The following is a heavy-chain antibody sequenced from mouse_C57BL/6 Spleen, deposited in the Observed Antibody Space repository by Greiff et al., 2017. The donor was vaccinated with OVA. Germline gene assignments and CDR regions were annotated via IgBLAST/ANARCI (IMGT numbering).Heavy chain of an antibody. CDR3: ARKYGNHWYFDV. CDR2: IDPSDSYT. D-gene: IGHD2-1*01. J-gene: IGHJ1*03. Sequence: QVQLQQSGAELVMPGASVKLSCKASGYTFTSYWMHWVKQRPGQGLEWIGEIDPSDSYTNYNQKFKGKSTLTVDKSSSTAYMQLSSLTSEDSAVYYCARKYGNHWYFDVWGTGTTVTVSS. CDR1: GYTFTSYW. V-gene: IGHV1-69*01.